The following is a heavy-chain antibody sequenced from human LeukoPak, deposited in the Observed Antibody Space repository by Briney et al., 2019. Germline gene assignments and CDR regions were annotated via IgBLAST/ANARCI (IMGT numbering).Heavy chain of an antibody. V-gene: IGHV1-2*02. Sequence: ASVKVSCKASGYTFTDYYMHWVRQAPGQQLEWIGWIIPNSGGTNYAQQFQGRVTMTRDTSISTAYMELSRLRSDDTAVYYCARGDYAVGLEYWGQGALVTVSS. CDR2: IIPNSGGT. CDR3: ARGDYAVGLEY. J-gene: IGHJ4*02. CDR1: GYTFTDYY. D-gene: IGHD4-17*01.